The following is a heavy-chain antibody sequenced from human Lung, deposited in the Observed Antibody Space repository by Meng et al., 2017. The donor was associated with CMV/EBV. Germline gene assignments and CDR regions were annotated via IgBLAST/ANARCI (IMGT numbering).Heavy chain of an antibody. J-gene: IGHJ4*02. Sequence: ASAXVSCNASGYTFTSYGISWVRQAPGQGLEWMGWISAYNGNTKYAQKPQGRVTMTTDNSTSTAYMELRSLRSDDTAVYYCARDVMGPTNYWGRGTLVTVSS. CDR2: ISAYNGNT. CDR1: GYTFTSYG. D-gene: IGHD1-26*01. V-gene: IGHV1-18*01. CDR3: ARDVMGPTNY.